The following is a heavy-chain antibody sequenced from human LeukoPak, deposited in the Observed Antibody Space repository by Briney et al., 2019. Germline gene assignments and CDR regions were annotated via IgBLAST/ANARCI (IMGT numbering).Heavy chain of an antibody. CDR1: GYTFTSHG. CDR3: ASGPLYYYDSSGYYPRPYYYGMDV. D-gene: IGHD3-22*01. CDR2: ISAYNGNT. Sequence: ASVKVSCKASGYTFTSHGISWVRQAPGQGLEWMGWISAYNGNTNYAQKLQGRVTMTTDTSTSTAYMELRSLRSDDTAMYYCASGPLYYYDSSGYYPRPYYYGMDVWGQGTTVTVSS. J-gene: IGHJ6*02. V-gene: IGHV1-18*01.